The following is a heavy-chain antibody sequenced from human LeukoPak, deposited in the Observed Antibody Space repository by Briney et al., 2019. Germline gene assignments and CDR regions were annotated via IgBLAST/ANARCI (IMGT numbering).Heavy chain of an antibody. CDR2: MNPNSGDT. CDR1: GYTFSYD. J-gene: IGHJ4*02. CDR3: ARGKSSLDY. Sequence: ASVKVSCKSSGYTFSYDITWVRQATGQGLEWMGWMNPNSGDTGYAQKFQGRVTMTRNTSISTAYMELSSLRSEDTAVYYCARGKSSLDYWGQGTLVTVSS. V-gene: IGHV1-8*01. D-gene: IGHD6-13*01.